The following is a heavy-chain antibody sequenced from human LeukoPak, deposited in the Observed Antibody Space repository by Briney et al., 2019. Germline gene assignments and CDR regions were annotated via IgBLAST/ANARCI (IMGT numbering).Heavy chain of an antibody. Sequence: ASVKVSCKVSGYTFTDYYMHWVQQAPGKGLEWMRLVDPEDGETIYAEKFQGRVTITADTSTDTAYMELSSLRSEDTAVYYCAREYDFWSGYYMYNWFDPWGQGTLVTVSS. D-gene: IGHD3-3*01. CDR2: VDPEDGET. CDR1: GYTFTDYY. J-gene: IGHJ5*02. CDR3: AREYDFWSGYYMYNWFDP. V-gene: IGHV1-69-2*01.